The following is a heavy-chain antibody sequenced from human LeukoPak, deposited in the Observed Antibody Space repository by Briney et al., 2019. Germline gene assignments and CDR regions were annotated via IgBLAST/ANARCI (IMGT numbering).Heavy chain of an antibody. J-gene: IGHJ5*01. CDR2: FIPVFGPA. Sequence: SVKVSCKASGGTFSNYAVSWVRQAPGQGLEWMGGFIPVFGPANYAQKFQGRVTITADESTSTAYMELSRLRSDDTAIYYCARATGTYWWFDSWGQGTLVTVSS. CDR1: GGTFSNYA. CDR3: ARATGTYWWFDS. D-gene: IGHD1-26*01. V-gene: IGHV1-69*13.